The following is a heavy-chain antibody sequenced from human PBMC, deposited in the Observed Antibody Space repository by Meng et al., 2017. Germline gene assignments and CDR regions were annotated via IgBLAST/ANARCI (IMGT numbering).Heavy chain of an antibody. Sequence: GELVQSGAEVTKPGALVKVSCDASAYTLSSDGFSWVRQAPGQGLEWLGWINTYNGKTDYAHKFQDRVTLTTDTFTNTAYMELRSLRSDDTAVYYCATRGNPYLNCWGQGTLVTVSS. CDR1: AYTLSSDG. J-gene: IGHJ4*02. V-gene: IGHV1-18*01. CDR3: ATRGNPYLNC. CDR2: INTYNGKT.